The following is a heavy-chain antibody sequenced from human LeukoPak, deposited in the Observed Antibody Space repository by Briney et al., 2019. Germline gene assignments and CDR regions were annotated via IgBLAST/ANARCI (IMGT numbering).Heavy chain of an antibody. J-gene: IGHJ4*02. CDR3: ARDRIMHSSSADY. Sequence: GGSLRLSCATSQFNFNKFGMTWVRQAPGKGLEWVSSISGNGGSTQYADSVQGRFAISRDNSKNTLYLQMNSLRAEDTAVYYCARDRIMHSSSADYWGQGTLVTVSS. CDR1: QFNFNKFG. D-gene: IGHD6-6*01. V-gene: IGHV3-23*01. CDR2: ISGNGGST.